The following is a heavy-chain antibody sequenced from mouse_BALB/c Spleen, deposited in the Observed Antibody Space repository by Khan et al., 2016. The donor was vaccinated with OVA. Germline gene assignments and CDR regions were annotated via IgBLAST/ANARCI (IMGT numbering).Heavy chain of an antibody. CDR1: GYSFTSYY. J-gene: IGHJ3*01. Sequence: VQLQQSGPELMKPGASVKISCKASGYSFTSYYIHWVKQSHGKTLEWIGYIDPFNGGSTYNQKFKGKATLTVDKSSNTAYMHLSSLTSEDSAVYYCARHGSTSWFAYWGQGTLVTVSA. V-gene: IGHV1-31*01. CDR2: IDPFNGGS. D-gene: IGHD1-1*01. CDR3: ARHGSTSWFAY.